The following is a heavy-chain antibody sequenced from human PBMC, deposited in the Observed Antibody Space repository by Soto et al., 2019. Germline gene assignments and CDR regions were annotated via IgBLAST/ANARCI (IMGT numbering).Heavy chain of an antibody. Sequence: SETLSLTCTVSGGSISSYFYIWVRQPPGKGLEWIGSVYYTGTTDYNPSLKSRVTISVDTSKTQFSLNLRSVTAADTAIYYCASRRYYFSSGRTHRQRVFSGMDVWGQGTTVTVSS. D-gene: IGHD3-22*01. CDR2: VYYTGTT. J-gene: IGHJ6*02. CDR1: GGSISSYF. CDR3: ASRRYYFSSGRTHRQRVFSGMDV. V-gene: IGHV4-59*01.